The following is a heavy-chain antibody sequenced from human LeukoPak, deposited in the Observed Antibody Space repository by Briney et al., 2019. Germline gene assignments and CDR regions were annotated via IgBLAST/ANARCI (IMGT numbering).Heavy chain of an antibody. CDR3: ETDKRDAFDY. V-gene: IGHV3-48*02. D-gene: IGHD5-24*01. CDR1: GFSFADYP. Sequence: GGSLRLSCATSGFSFADYPMNWVRQAPGKGLEWISNIRTTTEGAKYAYYADSGKGRVTISRDDGKNTLYLHMNSLRDDDTAVYYSETDKRDAFDYWGQGILVTVSS. CDR2: IRTTTEGAKYA. J-gene: IGHJ4*02.